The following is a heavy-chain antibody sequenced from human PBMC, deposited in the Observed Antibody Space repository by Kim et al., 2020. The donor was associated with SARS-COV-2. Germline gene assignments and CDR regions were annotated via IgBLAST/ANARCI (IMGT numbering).Heavy chain of an antibody. CDR3: ARDSPPFSVWGSYRTIDY. V-gene: IGHV3-30*04. Sequence: LSLTCAASGFTFSSYAMHWVRQAPGKGLEWVAVISYDGSNKYYADSVKGRFTISRDNSKNTLYLQMNSLRAEDTAVYYCARDSPPFSVWGSYRTIDYWGQGTLVTVSS. D-gene: IGHD3-16*02. CDR2: ISYDGSNK. CDR1: GFTFSSYA. J-gene: IGHJ4*02.